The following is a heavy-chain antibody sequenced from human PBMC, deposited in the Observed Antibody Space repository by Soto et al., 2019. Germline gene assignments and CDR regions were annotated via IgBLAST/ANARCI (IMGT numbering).Heavy chain of an antibody. CDR1: GGSFSGYY. CDR3: ARKQYDYVWGSYPIPFDY. D-gene: IGHD3-16*02. V-gene: IGHV4-34*01. J-gene: IGHJ4*02. Sequence: SETLSLTCAVYGGSFSGYYWSWIRQPPGPGLEWIGEINHSGSTNYNPSLKSRVTISVDTSKNQFSLKLSSVTAADTAVYYCARKQYDYVWGSYPIPFDYWGQGTLVTVS. CDR2: INHSGST.